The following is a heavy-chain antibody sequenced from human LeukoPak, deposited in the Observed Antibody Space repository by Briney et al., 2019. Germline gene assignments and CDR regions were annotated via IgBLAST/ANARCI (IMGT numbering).Heavy chain of an antibody. Sequence: PSETLSLTCTVSGASFSSGDQYWNWLRQSPGKSLEWIGSIHPSGMLYNNPSLESRVTISIDTSKNQYSLNLNSVAAADTAVYFCSRGLDSRKLGYWGQGTLVTVSS. CDR1: GASFSSGDQY. CDR3: SRGLDSRKLGY. J-gene: IGHJ4*02. V-gene: IGHV4-31*03. CDR2: IHPSGML. D-gene: IGHD3-22*01.